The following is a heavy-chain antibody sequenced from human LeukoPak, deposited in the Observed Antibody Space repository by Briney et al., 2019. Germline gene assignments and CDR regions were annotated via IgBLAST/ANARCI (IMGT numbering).Heavy chain of an antibody. CDR1: GGSISSYY. CDR2: IYYRGST. V-gene: IGHV4-59*01. D-gene: IGHD6-13*01. CDR3: ARKIAAAGFDDYYYYMDV. Sequence: PSETLSLTCTVSGGSISSYYWSWIRQPPGKGLEWIGYIYYRGSTNYNPSLKSRVAISVDTSKNQFSLKLSSVTAADTAVYYCARKIAAAGFDDYYYYMDVWGKGTTVTVSS. J-gene: IGHJ6*03.